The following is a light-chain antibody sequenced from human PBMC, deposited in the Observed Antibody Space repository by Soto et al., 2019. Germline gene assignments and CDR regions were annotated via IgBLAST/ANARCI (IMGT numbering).Light chain of an antibody. Sequence: EILMTQSPATLSVSPGERATLTCRASQSITTNLAWYQQKPGQTPRLLIYDASTRATGVPARFSGSGSETEFTPTISSLQSEDFAVYYCQQYHKWPPLTFGGGTKVE. CDR2: DAS. V-gene: IGKV3-15*01. J-gene: IGKJ4*01. CDR1: QSITTN. CDR3: QQYHKWPPLT.